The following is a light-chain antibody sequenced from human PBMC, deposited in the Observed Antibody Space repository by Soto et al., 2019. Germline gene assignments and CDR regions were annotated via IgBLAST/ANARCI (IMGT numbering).Light chain of an antibody. CDR2: APS. V-gene: IGKV1-39*01. CDR1: KSISSY. J-gene: IGKJ1*01. CDR3: QQYNNWHPWT. Sequence: DIQMTQSPSSLSASVGDIVTITCRASKSISSYLNWYQQKPWKAPKLLIYAPSSLQSGVPSRFSGSGSGTDFTLTISSLQSDDFAVYYCQQYNNWHPWTFGQGTKVDIK.